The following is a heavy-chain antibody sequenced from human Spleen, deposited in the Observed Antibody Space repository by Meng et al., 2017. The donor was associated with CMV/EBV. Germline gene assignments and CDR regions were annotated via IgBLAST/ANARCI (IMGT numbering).Heavy chain of an antibody. CDR1: GGSIRSGDYY. V-gene: IGHV4-30-4*08. D-gene: IGHD3-3*02. Sequence: SGGSIRSGDYYWSWVRQPPGKGLEWIGYIYHSGNTYYNPSLKSRLSISVDTSKNQFSLKVYSVTAADTAVYYCATVPHFSSAYYFDHWGQGTLVTVSS. CDR3: ATVPHFSSAYYFDH. CDR2: IYHSGNT. J-gene: IGHJ4*02.